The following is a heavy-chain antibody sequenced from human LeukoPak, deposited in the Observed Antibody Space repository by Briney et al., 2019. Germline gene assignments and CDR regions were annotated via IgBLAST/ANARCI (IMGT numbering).Heavy chain of an antibody. CDR3: ARKYCSTTSCLFDN. CDR2: ISYDGSNK. J-gene: IGHJ4*02. V-gene: IGHV3-30*03. CDR1: GFTFSSYG. Sequence: GRSLRLSCAASGFTFSSYGMHWVRQAPGKGLEWVAFISYDGSNKYYADSVKGRFTISRDNSKNTLYLQMNSLRAEDTAVYYCARKYCSTTSCLFDNWGQGTLVTVSS. D-gene: IGHD2-2*01.